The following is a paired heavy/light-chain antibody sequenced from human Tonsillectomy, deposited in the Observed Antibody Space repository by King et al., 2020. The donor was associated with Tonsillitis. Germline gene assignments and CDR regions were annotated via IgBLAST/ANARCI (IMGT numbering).Heavy chain of an antibody. D-gene: IGHD2-2*01. V-gene: IGHV3-72*01. Sequence: EVQLVESGGGLVQPGGSLRLSCAASGFTFSDHYLDWVRQAPGKGLEWVGRSRDRVDGYTTDYAASVKGRFTISRDDSKNSLFLQMNSLQTEDTAVYFCARGVASNVVPPAAMSDSYSYHMDVWGKGTTVTVS. CDR3: ARGVASNVVPPAAMSDSYSYHMDV. CDR2: SRDRVDGYTT. CDR1: GFTFSDHY. J-gene: IGHJ6*03.
Light chain of an antibody. Sequence: SHDLTQPPSVSVSPGKTASITCSGDKLGDKHASWYQQKPGQSPVLVIYKDTKRPSGIPERFSGSNSGDTATLTISGTQAVDEADYYCQAWDSSTVVFGGGTTLTVL. CDR2: KDT. CDR1: KLGDKH. V-gene: IGLV3-1*01. CDR3: QAWDSSTVV. J-gene: IGLJ2*01.